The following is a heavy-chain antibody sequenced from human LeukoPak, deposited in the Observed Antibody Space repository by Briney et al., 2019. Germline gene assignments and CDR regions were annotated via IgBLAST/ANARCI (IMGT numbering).Heavy chain of an antibody. CDR2: VPYDESSI. D-gene: IGHD7-27*01. V-gene: IGHV3-30*18. J-gene: IGHJ4*02. CDR1: GFTFSTYG. Sequence: GGSLRLSCAASGFTFSTYGMHWVRQAPGKGLEWVAVVPYDESSIYYADSVKGRFTISRDNSKNTLYLQMNSLRSEDTAVYYCTKAQPPRHELGNFYFDYWGQGTLVTVSS. CDR3: TKAQPPRHELGNFYFDY.